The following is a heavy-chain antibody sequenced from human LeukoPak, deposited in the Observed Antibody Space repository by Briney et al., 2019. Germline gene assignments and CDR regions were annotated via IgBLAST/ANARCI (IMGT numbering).Heavy chain of an antibody. V-gene: IGHV1-2*02. CDR3: ARAPDYSNYMGALGIY. CDR2: INPNSGGT. Sequence: ASVKVSCKASGYTFTGYYMHWVRQAPGQGLEWMGWINPNSGGTNYAQKFQGRVTMTRDTSISTAYMELSRLRSDDTAVYYCARAPDYSNYMGALGIYWGQGTLVTVSS. J-gene: IGHJ4*02. CDR1: GYTFTGYY. D-gene: IGHD4-11*01.